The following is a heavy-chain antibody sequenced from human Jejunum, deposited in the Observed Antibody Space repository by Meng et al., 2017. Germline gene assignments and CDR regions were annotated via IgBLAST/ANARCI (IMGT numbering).Heavy chain of an antibody. J-gene: IGHJ4*02. CDR1: RWA. D-gene: IGHD6-13*01. CDR3: AKEGYRTSWYLHFDH. V-gene: IGHV3-23*01. CDR2: ISESDGSR. Sequence: RWARTGVHQGQDKGLEWFSTISESDGSRYYADSVRGRFTNSRDNYKNTMYLQMNSLRAEDTAVYYCAKEGYRTSWYLHFDHWGQGNLVNGPS.